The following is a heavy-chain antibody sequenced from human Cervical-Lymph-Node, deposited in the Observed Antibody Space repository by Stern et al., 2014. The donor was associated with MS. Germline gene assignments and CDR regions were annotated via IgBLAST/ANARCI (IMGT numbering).Heavy chain of an antibody. CDR3: ARGIVTNRPAATLHNLFDP. J-gene: IGHJ5*02. Sequence: QLVQSGPEVKKPGSSVKVSCKASGGPFSSSSAVCWVRQAPGPGLVWMGRIIPFIGLPNCAQKFQTRLTITADKSTSTVYMELSSLTSEDTAVYYCARGIVTNRPAATLHNLFDPWGQGTLVTVSS. CDR1: GGPFSSSSA. V-gene: IGHV1-69*09. D-gene: IGHD2-15*01. CDR2: IIPFIGLP.